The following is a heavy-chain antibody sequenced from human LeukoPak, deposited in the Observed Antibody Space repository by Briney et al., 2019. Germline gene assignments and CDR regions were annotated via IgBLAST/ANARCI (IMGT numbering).Heavy chain of an antibody. CDR3: ARGVVVPAARMNWFDP. J-gene: IGHJ5*02. CDR1: GGTFSSYA. D-gene: IGHD2-2*01. CDR2: IIPIFGTA. V-gene: IGHV1-69*05. Sequence: SVKVSCKASGGTFSSYAISWVRQAPGQGLEWMGGIIPIFGTANYAQKFQGRVTITTDESTSTAYMELSSLRSEDTAVYYCARGVVVPAARMNWFDPWGQGTLVTVSS.